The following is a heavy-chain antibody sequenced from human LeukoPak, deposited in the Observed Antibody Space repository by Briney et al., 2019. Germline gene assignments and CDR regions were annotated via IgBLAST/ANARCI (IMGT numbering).Heavy chain of an antibody. Sequence: GGSLRLSCAASEFTFSSYGMHWVRPAPGKGLEWVAVLWYDGSNKYYADSVKGRFIISRDNSKNTLYLQMNSLRAEDTAVYYCAREMDSYFDYWGQGTLVTVSS. V-gene: IGHV3-33*01. CDR3: AREMDSYFDY. D-gene: IGHD2-2*03. J-gene: IGHJ4*02. CDR1: EFTFSSYG. CDR2: LWYDGSNK.